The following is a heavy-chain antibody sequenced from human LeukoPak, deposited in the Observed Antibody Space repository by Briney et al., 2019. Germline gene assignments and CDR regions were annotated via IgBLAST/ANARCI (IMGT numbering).Heavy chain of an antibody. D-gene: IGHD3-22*01. CDR3: AEYDSSGYYSY. Sequence: SETLSLTCTVSGGSISSYYWGWIRQPPGKGLEWIGSIYHSGSTYYNPSLKSRVTISVDTSKNQFSLKLSSVTAADTAVYYCAEYDSSGYYSYWGQGTLVTVSS. V-gene: IGHV4-38-2*02. J-gene: IGHJ4*02. CDR1: GGSISSYY. CDR2: IYHSGST.